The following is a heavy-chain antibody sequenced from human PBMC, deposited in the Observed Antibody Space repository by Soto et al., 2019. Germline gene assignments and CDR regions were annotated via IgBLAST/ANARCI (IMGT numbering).Heavy chain of an antibody. D-gene: IGHD3-16*01. CDR3: AKSWGFVYHDYMDV. CDR2: IIPIQGTA. J-gene: IGHJ6*03. V-gene: IGHV1-69*08. Sequence: QVQLVQSGAEVKKPGSSVKVSCEASGGSFTSYIFTWVRQAPGQGLEWMGRIIPIQGTANYALKFQDRVTITADKTTNTAYMELRSLRPEDTYLYYCAKSWGFVYHDYMDVWGKGTTVTVSS. CDR1: GGSFTSYI.